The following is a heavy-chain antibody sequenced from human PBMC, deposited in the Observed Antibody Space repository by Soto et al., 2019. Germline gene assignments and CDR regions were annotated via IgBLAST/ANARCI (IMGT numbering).Heavy chain of an antibody. CDR2: ISAYNGNT. CDR3: ARSYCSGGSCYWDYYYYYMDV. J-gene: IGHJ6*03. D-gene: IGHD2-15*01. V-gene: IGHV1-18*01. Sequence: QVQLVQSGAEVKKPGASVKVSCKASGYTFTSYGISWVRQAPGQGLEWMGWISAYNGNTNYAQKLQGRVTMTTDTSTSTADMELRSLRSDDTAVYYCARSYCSGGSCYWDYYYYYMDVWGKGTTVTVSS. CDR1: GYTFTSYG.